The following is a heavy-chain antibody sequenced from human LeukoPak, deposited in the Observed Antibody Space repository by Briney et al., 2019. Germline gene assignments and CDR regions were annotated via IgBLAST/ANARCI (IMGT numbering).Heavy chain of an antibody. D-gene: IGHD3-9*01. CDR1: GGSISSYY. CDR2: IYTSGST. CDR3: ARTPYDILTGYYHFDY. Sequence: PSETLSLTCTVSGGSISSYYWSWIRQPAGKGLEWIGRIYTSGSTNYNPSLKSRVTMSVDTSKNQFSLKLGSVTAADTAVYYCARTPYDILTGYYHFDYWGQGTLVTVSS. J-gene: IGHJ4*02. V-gene: IGHV4-4*07.